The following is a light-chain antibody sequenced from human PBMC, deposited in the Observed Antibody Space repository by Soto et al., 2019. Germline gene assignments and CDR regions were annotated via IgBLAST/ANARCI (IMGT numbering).Light chain of an antibody. Sequence: QSMLTQPASVSGSPGQSITISCTGTNSDVESYNLVSWFRQHPGEAPKLIVYEGTKRPSGVSNRFSGSKSGNPASLTISGLQAEDEANYYCCSYAGTATVFGTGTKVTVL. CDR1: NSDVESYNL. CDR3: CSYAGTATV. J-gene: IGLJ1*01. CDR2: EGT. V-gene: IGLV2-23*03.